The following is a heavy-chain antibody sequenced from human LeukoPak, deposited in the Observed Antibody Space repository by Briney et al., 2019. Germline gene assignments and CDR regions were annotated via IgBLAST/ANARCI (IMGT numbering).Heavy chain of an antibody. Sequence: SETLSLTCTVSGGSISSSSYYWGWIRQPPGKGLEWIGSIYYSGSTYYNPSLKSRVTISVDTSKNQFSLKLSSVTAADTAVYYCARHDLTYSTDYWGQGTLVTVSS. V-gene: IGHV4-39*01. D-gene: IGHD6-13*01. CDR1: GGSISSSSYY. CDR3: ARHDLTYSTDY. CDR2: IYYSGST. J-gene: IGHJ4*02.